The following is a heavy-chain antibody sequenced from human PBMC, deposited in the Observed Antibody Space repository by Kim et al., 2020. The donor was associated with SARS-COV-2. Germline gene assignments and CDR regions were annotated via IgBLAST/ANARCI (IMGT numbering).Heavy chain of an antibody. D-gene: IGHD1-26*01. J-gene: IGHJ3*02. CDR3: ASSSWVGATTGAFDI. V-gene: IGHV3-30*01. Sequence: DSGKGRFTIARDNSKNTLYLQMNSRRAEDTAVYYCASSSWVGATTGAFDIWGQGTMVTVSS.